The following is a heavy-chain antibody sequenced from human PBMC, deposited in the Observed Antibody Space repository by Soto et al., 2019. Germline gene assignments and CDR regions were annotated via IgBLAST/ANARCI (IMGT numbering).Heavy chain of an antibody. Sequence: QVQLVESGGCVVQPGRSLRLSCAASEFIFSSYGMHWVRQAPDKGMEWVAVIWYDGSNKYYADSVKGRFTISRDNSKNTLYLQLNSLRTEDTAVYYCARPLAAAWTYGFDYWGQGTLVIVSS. D-gene: IGHD6-13*01. V-gene: IGHV3-33*01. CDR2: IWYDGSNK. CDR3: ARPLAAAWTYGFDY. CDR1: EFIFSSYG. J-gene: IGHJ4*02.